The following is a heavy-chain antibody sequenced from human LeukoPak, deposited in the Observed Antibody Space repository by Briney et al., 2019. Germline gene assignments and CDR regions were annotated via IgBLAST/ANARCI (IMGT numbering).Heavy chain of an antibody. D-gene: IGHD5-18*01. J-gene: IGHJ4*02. CDR1: GFIFNKYA. Sequence: GGSLRLSCAASGFIFNKYAMHWVRQAPGKGLEWVAVTSHDGSVEYYAGSVKGRFSISRDNPTNTLFLQMNSLRAEDTAVYYCARADSYGSILDYWGQGTRVIDSS. V-gene: IGHV3-30*14. CDR3: ARADSYGSILDY. CDR2: TSHDGSVE.